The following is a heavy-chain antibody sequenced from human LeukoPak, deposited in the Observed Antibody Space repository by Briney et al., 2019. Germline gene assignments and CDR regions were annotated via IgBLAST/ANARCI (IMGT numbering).Heavy chain of an antibody. Sequence: GGSLRLSCAASGFTFSDYYMNWIRQAPGKGLEWVSHISTSGSSIYYADSVKGRFTISRDNAKNTLYLQMNSLRAEDTAVYYCAKDRSYYDFWSGYPDYWGQGTLVTVSS. D-gene: IGHD3-3*01. CDR3: AKDRSYYDFWSGYPDY. V-gene: IGHV3-11*04. CDR2: ISTSGSSI. CDR1: GFTFSDYY. J-gene: IGHJ4*02.